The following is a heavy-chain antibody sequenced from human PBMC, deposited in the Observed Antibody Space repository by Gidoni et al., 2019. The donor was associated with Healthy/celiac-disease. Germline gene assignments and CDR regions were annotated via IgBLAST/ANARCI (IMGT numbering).Heavy chain of an antibody. V-gene: IGHV1-69*01. CDR3: ARGKDKQWLVRGFDY. Sequence: QVQLVQSGAEVTRPGSSVKVCCKASGGPFSSYAISWVRQAPGQGLEWMGGISPIFGTANYAQKFQGRVTITADESTSTAYMELSSLRSEDTAVYYCARGKDKQWLVRGFDYWGQGTLVTVSS. CDR1: GGPFSSYA. J-gene: IGHJ4*02. D-gene: IGHD6-19*01. CDR2: ISPIFGTA.